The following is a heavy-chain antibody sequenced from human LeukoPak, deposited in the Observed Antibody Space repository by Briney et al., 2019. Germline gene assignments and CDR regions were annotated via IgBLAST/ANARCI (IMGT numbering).Heavy chain of an antibody. CDR3: AREAPSSGWFFDY. V-gene: IGHV3-48*04. D-gene: IGHD6-19*01. CDR1: GFTFSSYN. J-gene: IGHJ4*02. Sequence: GGSLRLSCAASGFTFSSYNMNWVRQAPGKGLEWVSYISSSGSTIYYADSVKGRFTISRDNAKNSLYLQMNSLRAEDTAVYYCAREAPSSGWFFDYWGQGTLVTVSS. CDR2: ISSSGSTI.